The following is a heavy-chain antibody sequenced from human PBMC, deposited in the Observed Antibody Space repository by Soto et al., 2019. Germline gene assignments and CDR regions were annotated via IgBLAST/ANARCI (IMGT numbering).Heavy chain of an antibody. V-gene: IGHV3-23*01. J-gene: IGHJ5*02. D-gene: IGHD6-19*01. Sequence: EVQLLESGGGLVQPGGYLRLSCAASGCTFSSHVMSWVRQAPGKGLEWVSAASARNTNTYYADSVRGRFTISRDNSKSTVYLHLDSLRVEDTAVYHCARDVTSHGPRGYSSAGYGRFDPWGQGTLVVVSS. CDR3: ARDVTSHGPRGYSSAGYGRFDP. CDR1: GCTFSSHV. CDR2: ASARNTNT.